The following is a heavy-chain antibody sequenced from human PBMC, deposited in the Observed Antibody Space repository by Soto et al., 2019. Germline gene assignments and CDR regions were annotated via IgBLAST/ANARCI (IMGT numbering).Heavy chain of an antibody. Sequence: EVQLVESGGGLVKPGGSLRLSCAASGFTFSSYTMKWVRQAPGKGLEWVSSVSSSSSYIQYADSVKGPFTISRDNAENSLDLQMNSRRAEDTAVYYCASHYLERKHDWGQGTLVTVSS. CDR2: VSSSSSYI. D-gene: IGHD3-3*01. CDR1: GFTFSSYT. CDR3: ASHYLERKHD. J-gene: IGHJ4*02. V-gene: IGHV3-21*06.